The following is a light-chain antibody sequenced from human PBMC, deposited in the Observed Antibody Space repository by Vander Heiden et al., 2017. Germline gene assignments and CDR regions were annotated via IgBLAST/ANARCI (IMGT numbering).Light chain of an antibody. CDR3: SSYTSSSTLL. Sequence: QSALTQPASVSGSSGQSPTIPCTGTSTYVGDYNYVSWYQQPLGKAPKLMIYDVSYRPSGVSNRFSGSKSGNAASLTISGLQAEDEADYCCSSYTSSSTLLFGGGTKLTV. V-gene: IGLV2-14*01. CDR2: DVS. CDR1: STYVGDYNY. J-gene: IGLJ2*01.